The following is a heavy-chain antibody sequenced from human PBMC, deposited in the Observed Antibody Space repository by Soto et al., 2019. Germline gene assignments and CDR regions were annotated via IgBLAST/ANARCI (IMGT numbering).Heavy chain of an antibody. CDR3: SIPTVAGTGRLDY. CDR1: GFTFSSYG. V-gene: IGHV3-23*01. CDR2: ISASGSTT. D-gene: IGHD6-19*01. Sequence: EVQLLESGGGLVQPGGSLRLSCAASGFTFSSYGMSWVRQAPGKGLEWVSAISASGSTTFYADSVKGRFTIFRDISKKTLYLQMNSMRAEDTAVDYSSIPTVAGTGRLDYWGQGSLVTVSS. J-gene: IGHJ4*01.